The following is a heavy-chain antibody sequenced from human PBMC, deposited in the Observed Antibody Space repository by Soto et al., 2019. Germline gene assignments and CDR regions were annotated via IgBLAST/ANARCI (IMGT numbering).Heavy chain of an antibody. CDR1: GFTFDDYA. CDR2: ISWDGGST. J-gene: IGHJ6*02. Sequence: GGSLRLSCAASGFTFDDYAMHWVRQAPGKGLEWVSLISWDGGSTYYADSVKGRFTISRDNSKNSLYLQMNSLRAEDTALYYCAKYSSSTLGYGMDVWGQGTTVTAP. V-gene: IGHV3-43D*04. D-gene: IGHD6-6*01. CDR3: AKYSSSTLGYGMDV.